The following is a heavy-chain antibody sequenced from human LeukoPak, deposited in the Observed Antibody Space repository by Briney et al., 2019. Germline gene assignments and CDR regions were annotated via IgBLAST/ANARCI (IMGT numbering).Heavy chain of an antibody. D-gene: IGHD2-15*01. CDR2: IYYSGST. CDR3: ARHSIIGGTEYAFDI. Sequence: SGTLSLTCTVSGGSISSYYWSWIRQPPGKGLEWIGYIYYSGSTNYSPSLKSRVTISVDTSKNQFSLKLSSVTAADTAVYYCARHSIIGGTEYAFDIWGQGTMVTVSS. V-gene: IGHV4-59*08. CDR1: GGSISSYY. J-gene: IGHJ3*02.